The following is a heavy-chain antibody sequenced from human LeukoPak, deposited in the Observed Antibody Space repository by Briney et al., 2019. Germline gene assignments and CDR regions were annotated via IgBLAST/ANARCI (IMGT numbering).Heavy chain of an antibody. CDR2: INPNSGGT. D-gene: IGHD3-10*01. V-gene: IGHV1-2*06. Sequence: ASVKVSCTASGYTFTGYYMHWVRQAPGQGLEWMGRINPNSGGTNYAQKFQGRVTMTRDTSISTAYMELSRLRSDDTAVYYCARGPMVRGVIISWFDYWGQGTLVTVSS. J-gene: IGHJ4*02. CDR3: ARGPMVRGVIISWFDY. CDR1: GYTFTGYY.